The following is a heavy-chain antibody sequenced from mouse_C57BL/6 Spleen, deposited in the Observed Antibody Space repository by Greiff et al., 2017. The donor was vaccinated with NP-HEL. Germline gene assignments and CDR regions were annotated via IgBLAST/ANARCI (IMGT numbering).Heavy chain of an antibody. V-gene: IGHV1-81*01. D-gene: IGHD1-1*01. CDR1: GYTFTSYG. J-gene: IGHJ3*01. Sequence: VQLQQSGAELARPGASVKLSCKASGYTFTSYGISWVKQRTGQGLEWIGEIYPRSGNTYYNEKFKGKATLTADKSSSTAYMELRSLTSEESAVYFCARGGYGSTFAYWGQGTLVTVSA. CDR2: IYPRSGNT. CDR3: ARGGYGSTFAY.